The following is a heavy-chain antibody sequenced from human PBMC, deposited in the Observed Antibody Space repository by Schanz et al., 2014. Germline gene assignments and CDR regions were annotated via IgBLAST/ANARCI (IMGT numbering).Heavy chain of an antibody. CDR1: GFTFDDYT. D-gene: IGHD5-18*01. CDR3: AKYGGGYSYGFVEY. J-gene: IGHJ4*02. Sequence: EVQLVESGGVVVQPGGSLRLSCAGSGFTFDDYTMHWVRQPPGKGLEWVSLVTWDGGYTYYADSVKGRFTISRDNSNNTVYLQMNTLRAEDTAVYYCAKYGGGYSYGFVEYWGQGILVTVSS. V-gene: IGHV3-43*01. CDR2: VTWDGGYT.